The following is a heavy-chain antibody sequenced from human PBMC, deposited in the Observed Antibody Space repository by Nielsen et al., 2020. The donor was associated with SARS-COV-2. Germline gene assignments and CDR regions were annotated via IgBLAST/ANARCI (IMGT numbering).Heavy chain of an antibody. Sequence: SETLSLTCAVYGGSFSGYYWSWIRQPPGKGLEWIGEINHSGSTNYNPSLKSRVTISVDTSMNQFSLKLTSVTAADTAIYYCARPHGNYWGRGTLVTVSS. J-gene: IGHJ4*02. CDR2: INHSGST. CDR1: GGSFSGYY. V-gene: IGHV4-34*01. CDR3: ARPHGNY.